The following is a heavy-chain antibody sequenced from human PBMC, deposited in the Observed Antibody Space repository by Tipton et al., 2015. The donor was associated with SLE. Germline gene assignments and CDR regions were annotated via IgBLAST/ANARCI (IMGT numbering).Heavy chain of an antibody. CDR1: GGSISSYY. CDR3: ARVGDGYKDWYFDL. V-gene: IGHV4-59*01. Sequence: TLSLTCTVSGGSISSYYWSWIRQPPGKGLEWNGYIYYSGSTNYNPSLKSRVTISVDTSKNQFSLKLSSVTAADTAVYYCARVGDGYKDWYFDLWGRGTLVTVSS. CDR2: IYYSGST. D-gene: IGHD5-24*01. J-gene: IGHJ2*01.